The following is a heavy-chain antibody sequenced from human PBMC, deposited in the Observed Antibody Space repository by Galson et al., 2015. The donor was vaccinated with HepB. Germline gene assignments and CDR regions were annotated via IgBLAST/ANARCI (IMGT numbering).Heavy chain of an antibody. CDR3: AREPPQYSGSYYYYGMDV. V-gene: IGHV1-3*01. Sequence: SVKVSCKASGYTFTSYAMHWVRQAPGQRLEWMGWINAGNGNTKYSQKFQGRVTITRDTSASTAYMELSSLRSEDTAVYYCAREPPQYSGSYYYYGMDVWGQGTTVTVSS. J-gene: IGHJ6*02. D-gene: IGHD1-26*01. CDR1: GYTFTSYA. CDR2: INAGNGNT.